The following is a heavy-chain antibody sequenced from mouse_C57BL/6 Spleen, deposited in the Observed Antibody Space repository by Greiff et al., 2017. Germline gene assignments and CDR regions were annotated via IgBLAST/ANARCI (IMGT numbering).Heavy chain of an antibody. J-gene: IGHJ4*01. CDR3: ATYYGSTYAMDY. Sequence: VQLQQSGPELVKPGASVKISCKASGYTFTDYYMNWVKQSHGKSLEWIGDINPNNGGTSYNQKFKGKATWTVDKSSSTAYMELRSLTSEDSAVYYCATYYGSTYAMDYWGQGTSVTVSS. D-gene: IGHD1-1*01. CDR2: INPNNGGT. CDR1: GYTFTDYY. V-gene: IGHV1-26*01.